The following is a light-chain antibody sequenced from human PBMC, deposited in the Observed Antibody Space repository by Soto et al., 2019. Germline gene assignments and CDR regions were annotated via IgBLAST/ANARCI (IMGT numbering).Light chain of an antibody. Sequence: DIQMTQSPSTLSASVGDRVTITCRASQSISSWLAWYQQKPGKAPKLLIYKASSLESGVASRFSGSGSGTEFTLTIRSLQLDDFATYNCQQYNSYSRITFGGGTKVEIK. J-gene: IGKJ4*01. CDR1: QSISSW. CDR3: QQYNSYSRIT. V-gene: IGKV1-5*03. CDR2: KAS.